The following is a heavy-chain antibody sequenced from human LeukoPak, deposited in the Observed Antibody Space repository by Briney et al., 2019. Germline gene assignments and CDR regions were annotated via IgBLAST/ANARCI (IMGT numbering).Heavy chain of an antibody. J-gene: IGHJ6*02. V-gene: IGHV1-69*13. Sequence: SVKVSCKAAGYIFTNYYLHWVRQAPGQGLEWMGGIIPIFGTANYAQKFQGRVTITADESTSTAYMELSSLRSEDTAVYYCARGPKPSYDILTGYPKAYYYYGMDVWGQGTTVTVSS. D-gene: IGHD3-9*01. CDR3: ARGPKPSYDILTGYPKAYYYYGMDV. CDR2: IIPIFGTA. CDR1: GYIFTNYY.